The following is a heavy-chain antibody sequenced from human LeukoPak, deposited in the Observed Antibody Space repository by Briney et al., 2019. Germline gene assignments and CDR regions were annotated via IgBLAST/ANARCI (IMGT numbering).Heavy chain of an antibody. CDR3: AKGPRASGWTYFDY. CDR2: VSASSDI. CDR1: GFTFSSYT. Sequence: GGSLRLSCAASGFTFSSYTMNWVRQAPGKGLQWVSTVSASSDIHYSDSVKGRFTISRDNSKNTLYLQMNSLRVEDTAVYYCAKGPRASGWTYFDYWGQGTLVTVSS. J-gene: IGHJ4*02. V-gene: IGHV3-23*01. D-gene: IGHD6-19*01.